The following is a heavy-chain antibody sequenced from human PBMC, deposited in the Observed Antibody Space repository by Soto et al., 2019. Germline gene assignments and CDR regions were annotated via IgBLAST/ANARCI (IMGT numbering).Heavy chain of an antibody. D-gene: IGHD2-15*01. Sequence: QVQLVQSGAEVKKPGSSVKVSCKASGGTFSSYAISWVRQAPGQGLEWMGGIIPIFGTANYAQKFQGRVTITADESTSTAYMELSSLRSEDTAVYYCARDRLGYCSGGSCHNWFDPWGQGTLVTVSS. CDR1: GGTFSSYA. CDR3: ARDRLGYCSGGSCHNWFDP. J-gene: IGHJ5*02. V-gene: IGHV1-69*01. CDR2: IIPIFGTA.